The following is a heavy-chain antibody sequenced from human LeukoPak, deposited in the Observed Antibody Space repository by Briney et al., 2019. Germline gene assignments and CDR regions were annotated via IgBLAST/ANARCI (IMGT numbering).Heavy chain of an antibody. CDR3: AKGYASDY. J-gene: IGHJ4*02. CDR1: GFTVSSNY. CDR2: ISGSGGST. Sequence: SGGSLRLSCAASGFTVSSNYMSWVRQAPGKGMEWVSAISGSGGSTYYADSVKGRFTISRDNSKNTLYLQMNSLRAEDTAVYYCAKGYASDYWGQGTLVTVSS. D-gene: IGHD5-12*01. V-gene: IGHV3-23*01.